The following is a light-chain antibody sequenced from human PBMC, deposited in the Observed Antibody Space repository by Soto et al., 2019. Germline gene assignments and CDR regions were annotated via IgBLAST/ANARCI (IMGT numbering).Light chain of an antibody. Sequence: EIVLTQSPGTLSLSPGDRATLSCRASQSVRSRYLAWYQQKPGQAPRLLIYGAAIRATGIPDRFSGSGSGTDFTLTISRLEPEDFAVYYCQQYGHSPRTFGQGTKVEIK. CDR1: QSVRSRY. V-gene: IGKV3-20*01. J-gene: IGKJ1*01. CDR3: QQYGHSPRT. CDR2: GAA.